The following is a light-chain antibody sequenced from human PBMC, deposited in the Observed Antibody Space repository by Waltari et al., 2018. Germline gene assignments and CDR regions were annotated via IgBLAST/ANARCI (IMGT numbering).Light chain of an antibody. CDR2: AAS. J-gene: IGKJ2*01. V-gene: IGKV1-27*01. CDR1: RDINRE. CDR3: QQDYTTPYT. Sequence: DIQMTQSPSSLSASVGDRVTVTCRASRDINREFSWYQQKPGKAPTLLIYAASSLQTGVSSRFSVSGSGTDFTLTISSLQPEDVATYYCQQDYTTPYTFGQGTKVEIK.